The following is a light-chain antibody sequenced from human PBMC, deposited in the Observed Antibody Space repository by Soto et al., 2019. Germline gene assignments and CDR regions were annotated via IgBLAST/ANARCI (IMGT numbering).Light chain of an antibody. CDR1: QIVSNK. Sequence: EIVLTQSPATLSSSPGERATLSCRASQIVSNKLAWYQHKPGQAPRLLIYDTSNRATGIPARFSGSGSGTDFTLTISSLEPEDFAVYYCQQRSNWPSFGGGTKVDIK. CDR2: DTS. CDR3: QQRSNWPS. J-gene: IGKJ4*01. V-gene: IGKV3-11*01.